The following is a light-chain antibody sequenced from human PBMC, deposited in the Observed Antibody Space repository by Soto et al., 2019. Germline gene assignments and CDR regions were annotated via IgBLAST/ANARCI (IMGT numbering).Light chain of an antibody. CDR2: DAS. J-gene: IGKJ5*01. Sequence: EIVLTQSPATLSLSPGERATLSCRASQSISYSLAWYQQKPGQASRLLIHDASSRVTGVPARFSGSGSETDFTLTISSLQPEDFAVYYCQQRGNWHPPISFGQGTRLEIK. CDR3: QQRGNWHPPIS. V-gene: IGKV3-11*01. CDR1: QSISYS.